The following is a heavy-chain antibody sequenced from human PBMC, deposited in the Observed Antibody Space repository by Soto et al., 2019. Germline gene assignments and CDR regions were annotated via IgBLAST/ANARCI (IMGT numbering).Heavy chain of an antibody. CDR1: GGTFSTYA. J-gene: IGHJ4*02. V-gene: IGHV1-69*12. CDR2: IIPMFGTA. D-gene: IGHD5-18*01. Sequence: QVQLVQYGAEVKKPESSVKVSCKAPGGTFSTYAISWVRQAHGQGLEWMGGIIPMFGTANYAQRFQDRVTITADESTNTVYMELSSLRSEDTAVYLCVSGIQLWLRRINNGYSGWGQGTLVTVSS. CDR3: VSGIQLWLRRINNGYSG.